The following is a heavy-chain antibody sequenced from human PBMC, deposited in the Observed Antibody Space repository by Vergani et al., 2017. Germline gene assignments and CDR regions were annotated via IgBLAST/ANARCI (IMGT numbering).Heavy chain of an antibody. CDR3: ADVDTAMVTDY. J-gene: IGHJ4*02. CDR2: IIPILGIA. D-gene: IGHD5-18*01. Sequence: QVQLVQSGAEVKKPGSSVKVSCKASGGTFSSYTISWVRQAPGQGLEWMGRIIPILGIANYAQKFQGRVTITADKSTSTAYMDLSSLRSEDTAVYYCADVDTAMVTDYWGQGTLVTVSS. CDR1: GGTFSSYT. V-gene: IGHV1-69*02.